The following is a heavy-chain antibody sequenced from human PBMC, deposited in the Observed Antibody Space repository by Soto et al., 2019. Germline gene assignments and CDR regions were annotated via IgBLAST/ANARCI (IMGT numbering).Heavy chain of an antibody. V-gene: IGHV3-23*01. CDR1: GFSFSSYA. CDR2: ISARGGSS. J-gene: IGHJ4*02. Sequence: GGSLRLSCAASGFSFSSYAMVWVRQAPGKGLEWVSVISARGGSSYFADFAKGRFTISRDNSKNVLSLEMNSLRAEDTAIYFYAKGSIEYSASVDNWGQGTLVLVSS. D-gene: IGHD5-12*01. CDR3: AKGSIEYSASVDN.